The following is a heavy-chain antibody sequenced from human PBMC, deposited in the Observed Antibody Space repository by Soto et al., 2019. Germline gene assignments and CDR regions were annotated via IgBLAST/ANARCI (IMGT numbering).Heavy chain of an antibody. CDR1: GFTFSSYG. D-gene: IGHD3-10*01. CDR3: AKDQGSGSYFNYYGMDV. J-gene: IGHJ6*02. V-gene: IGHV3-30*18. Sequence: QVQLVESGGGVVQPGRSLRLSCAASGFTFSSYGMHWVRQAPGKGLEWVAVISSDGRKKYYADSVKGRFTIARDNSKNTLYLQMNSLRAEDTSVYYCAKDQGSGSYFNYYGMDVWGQGTTVTVSS. CDR2: ISSDGRKK.